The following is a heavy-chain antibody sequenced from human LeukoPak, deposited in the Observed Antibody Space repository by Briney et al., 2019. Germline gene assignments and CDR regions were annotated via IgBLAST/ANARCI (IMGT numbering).Heavy chain of an antibody. J-gene: IGHJ4*02. CDR3: ARRRVVVVTPFDY. Sequence: SETLSLTCAVYGGXFSXYYXXWIXXPPXKXXEWIGEINHSGSTNYDPSLKSRVTISVDTSKNQFSLKLSSVTAADTAVYYCARRRVVVVTPFDYWGQGTLVTVSS. CDR1: GGXFSXYY. D-gene: IGHD3-22*01. CDR2: INHSGST. V-gene: IGHV4-34*01.